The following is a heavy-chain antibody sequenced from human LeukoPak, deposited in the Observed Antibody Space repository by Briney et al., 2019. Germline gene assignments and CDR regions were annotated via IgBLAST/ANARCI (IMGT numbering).Heavy chain of an antibody. V-gene: IGHV3-30*04. CDR2: ISYDGSNK. D-gene: IGHD3-22*01. J-gene: IGHJ4*02. Sequence: GGSLRLSCAASGFTFSSYAMHWVRQAPGKGLEWVAVISYDGSNKYYADSVKGRFTISRDNSKNTVYLQMNSLTAEDTTVYYCARGPYHYDRSGYSDYWGQGTLVTVSS. CDR3: ARGPYHYDRSGYSDY. CDR1: GFTFSSYA.